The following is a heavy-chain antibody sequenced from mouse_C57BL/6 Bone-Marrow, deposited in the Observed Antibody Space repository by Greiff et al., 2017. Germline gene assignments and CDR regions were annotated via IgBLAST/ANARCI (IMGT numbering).Heavy chain of an antibody. CDR3: AREGNSLFDY. V-gene: IGHV1-61*01. CDR2: IYPSDSET. Sequence: QVQLQQPGAELVRPGSSVKLSCKASGYTFTSYWMDWVKQRPGQGLEWIGNIYPSDSETHYNQKFKDKATLTVDKSSSTAYMQLSSLTSEDSAVYYCAREGNSLFDYWGQGTTLTVSS. CDR1: GYTFTSYW. J-gene: IGHJ2*01. D-gene: IGHD2-1*01.